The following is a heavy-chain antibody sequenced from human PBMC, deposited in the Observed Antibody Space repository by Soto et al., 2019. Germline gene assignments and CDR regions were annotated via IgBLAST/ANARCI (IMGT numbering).Heavy chain of an antibody. CDR3: ARNDDYGEFFDP. CDR2: ISGSGGST. CDR1: GFTFSSYA. Sequence: PGGSLRLSCAASGFTFSSYAMSWVRQAPGKGLEWVSAISGSGGSTYYADSVKGRFTISRDNSKNTLYLQMNSLRAEDTAVYYCARNDDYGEFFDPWGQGTLVTVSS. J-gene: IGHJ5*02. V-gene: IGHV3-23*01. D-gene: IGHD4-17*01.